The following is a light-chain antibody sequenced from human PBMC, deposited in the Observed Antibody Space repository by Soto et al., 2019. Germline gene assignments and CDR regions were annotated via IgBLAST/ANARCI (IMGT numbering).Light chain of an antibody. CDR1: SSDPGAYTY. V-gene: IGLV2-14*03. J-gene: IGLJ1*01. CDR2: DVS. CDR3: SSYTSSGTYV. Sequence: QSALTQPASVSGSPGQSITVSCTGTSSDPGAYTYVSWYQQHPGKAPKLIIHDVSNRPSGVSNRFSGSKSGNSASLTISGLQAEDEADYYCSSYTSSGTYVFGSGTKVTVL.